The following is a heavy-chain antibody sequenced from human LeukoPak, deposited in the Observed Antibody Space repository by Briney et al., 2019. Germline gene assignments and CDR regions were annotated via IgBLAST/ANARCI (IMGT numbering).Heavy chain of an antibody. J-gene: IGHJ6*04. V-gene: IGHV3-33*01. CDR1: GFTFSSYG. Sequence: PGGSLRLSCAASGFTFSSYGMHWVRQAPGKGLEWVAVIWYDGSNKYYADSVRGRFTISRDNSEDTLYLQMNSLRAEDTAVYYCARDCRAAAAYYYYGMDVWGKGTTVTVSS. CDR2: IWYDGSNK. CDR3: ARDCRAAAAYYYYGMDV. D-gene: IGHD6-13*01.